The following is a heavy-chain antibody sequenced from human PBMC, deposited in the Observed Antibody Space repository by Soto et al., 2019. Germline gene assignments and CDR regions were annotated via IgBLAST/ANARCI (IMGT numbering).Heavy chain of an antibody. Sequence: SETLSLTCTVSGGSISSYYWSWIRQPPGKGLEWIGYIYYSGSTNYNPSLKSRVTISVDTSKNQFSLKLSSVTAADTAVYYCARQYSYDYYYYYMDVWGKGTTVTVSS. CDR2: IYYSGST. J-gene: IGHJ6*03. CDR1: GGSISSYY. D-gene: IGHD5-18*01. CDR3: ARQYSYDYYYYYMDV. V-gene: IGHV4-59*08.